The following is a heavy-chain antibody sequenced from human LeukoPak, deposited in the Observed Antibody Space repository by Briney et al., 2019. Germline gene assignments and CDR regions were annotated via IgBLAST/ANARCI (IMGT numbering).Heavy chain of an antibody. Sequence: GGSLRLSCSASEFTFNIYTMHWVRQAPGKGLEDVSGINNSGRDTWYADSVKGRFTISRDNSKNTLYLQMSSLRTEDTAVYYCVKVIVGATFDYWGQGTQVTVSS. CDR3: VKVIVGATFDY. CDR1: EFTFNIYT. D-gene: IGHD1-26*01. J-gene: IGHJ4*02. V-gene: IGHV3-64D*06. CDR2: INNSGRDT.